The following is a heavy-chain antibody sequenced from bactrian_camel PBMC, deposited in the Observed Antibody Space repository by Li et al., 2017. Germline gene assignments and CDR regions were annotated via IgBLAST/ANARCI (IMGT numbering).Heavy chain of an antibody. CDR2: ISSDGST. D-gene: IGHD2*01. V-gene: IGHV3S63*01. Sequence: VQLVESGGGSVQAGGSLRLSCTASGFTFDDSDMGWFRQAPGNERMLVSRISSDGSTYYLDSVKGRFTISKDRDKNTLYLQMDNLKPEDTGTYSCKTNKWGLPCGDYVQGQGTQVTVS. J-gene: IGHJ4*01. CDR1: GFTFDDSD.